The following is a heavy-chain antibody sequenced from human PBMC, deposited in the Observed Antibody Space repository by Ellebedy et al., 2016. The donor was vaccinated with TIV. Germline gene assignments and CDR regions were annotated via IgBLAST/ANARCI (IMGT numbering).Heavy chain of an antibody. D-gene: IGHD5-12*01. CDR1: GFTFSSYG. J-gene: IGHJ4*02. Sequence: PGGSLRLSCAASGFTFSSYGMHWVRQAPGKGLEWVSSISSSSSYIYYADSVKGRFTISRDNAKNSLYLQMNSLRAEDTAVYYCAKYGGYDLKEFDYWGQGTLVTVSS. V-gene: IGHV3-21*01. CDR3: AKYGGYDLKEFDY. CDR2: ISSSSSYI.